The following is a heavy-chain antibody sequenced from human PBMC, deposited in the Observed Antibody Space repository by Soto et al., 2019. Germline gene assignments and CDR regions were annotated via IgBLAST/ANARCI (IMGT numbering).Heavy chain of an antibody. J-gene: IGHJ5*02. CDR1: GGSISSNTYY. D-gene: IGHD6-19*01. V-gene: IGHV4-39*01. CDR2: IFYSGST. CDR3: ARWVYSSGTRDWFDP. Sequence: SETLSLTCTVSGGSISSNTYYWGWIRQPPGKGLEWIGSIFYSGSTYYSPSLKSRVTISVDTSKNQFSLKLSSVTAADTAMYYCARWVYSSGTRDWFDPWGQGTLVTVS.